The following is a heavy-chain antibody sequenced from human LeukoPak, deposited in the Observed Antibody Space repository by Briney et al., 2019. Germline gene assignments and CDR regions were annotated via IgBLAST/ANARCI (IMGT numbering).Heavy chain of an antibody. CDR3: ARQVVIADFDY. CDR1: GYTFTGYY. CDR2: VNPSGGST. Sequence: ASVKVSCKASGYTFTGYYMHWVRQAPGQGLEWMGIVNPSGGSTSYAQKFQGRVTMTRDTSTSTVYMELSSLRSEDTAVYYCARQVVIADFDYWGQGTLVTVSS. D-gene: IGHD3-22*01. J-gene: IGHJ4*02. V-gene: IGHV1-46*01.